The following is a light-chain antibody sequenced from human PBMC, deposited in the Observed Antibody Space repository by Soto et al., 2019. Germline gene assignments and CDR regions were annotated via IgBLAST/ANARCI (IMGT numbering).Light chain of an antibody. V-gene: IGLV1-44*01. CDR1: GSNIGSNT. Sequence: QSVLTQPPSASGTPGQRVTISCSGSGSNIGSNTVNWYQQLPGTAPKLLIYNNSQRPSGVPDRFSGSKSGTSASLAISGLQSDIEADYYCAACDDSLNGYVCGIGTKVTVL. CDR2: NNS. CDR3: AACDDSLNGYV. J-gene: IGLJ1*01.